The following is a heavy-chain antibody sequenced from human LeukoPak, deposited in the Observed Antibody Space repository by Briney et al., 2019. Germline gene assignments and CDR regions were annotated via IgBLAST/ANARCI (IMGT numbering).Heavy chain of an antibody. Sequence: PGRSLGLSCAASGFTFSSYAMHWVRQAPGKGLEWVAVISYDGSNKYYADSVKGRFTISRDNSKNTLYLQMNSLRAEDTAVYYCARGRLETMVRGVIPQDYWGQRTLVTVSS. CDR2: ISYDGSNK. CDR3: ARGRLETMVRGVIPQDY. CDR1: GFTFSSYA. V-gene: IGHV3-30-3*01. J-gene: IGHJ4*02. D-gene: IGHD3-10*01.